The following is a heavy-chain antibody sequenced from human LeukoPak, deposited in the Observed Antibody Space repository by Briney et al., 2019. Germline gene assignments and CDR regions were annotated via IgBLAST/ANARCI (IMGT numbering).Heavy chain of an antibody. CDR1: GGSISSYY. Sequence: SETLSLTCTVSGGSISSYYWSWIRQPPGKGLEWIGYIYYSGSTYYNPSLQSRVTISVDTSKNQFSLKLNSVTAADTAVYYCARELLSWYFDLWGRGTLVTVSS. CDR3: ARELLSWYFDL. D-gene: IGHD1-7*01. J-gene: IGHJ2*01. V-gene: IGHV4-59*06. CDR2: IYYSGST.